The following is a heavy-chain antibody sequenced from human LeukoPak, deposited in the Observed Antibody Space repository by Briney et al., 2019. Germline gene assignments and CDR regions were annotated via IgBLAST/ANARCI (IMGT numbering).Heavy chain of an antibody. CDR3: ARVSEMATDDY. D-gene: IGHD5-24*01. CDR2: ISAYNGNT. Sequence: GASVTVSCKASGYTFTSYGISWVRQAPGQGREWMGWISAYNGNTNYAQKLQGRVTMTTDTSTSTAYMELRSLRSDVTAVYYCARVSEMATDDYWGQGTLVTVSS. V-gene: IGHV1-18*01. CDR1: GYTFTSYG. J-gene: IGHJ4*02.